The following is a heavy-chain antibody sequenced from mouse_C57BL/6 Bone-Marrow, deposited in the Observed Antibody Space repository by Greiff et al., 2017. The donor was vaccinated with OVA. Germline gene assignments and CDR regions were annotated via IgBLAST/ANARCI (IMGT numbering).Heavy chain of an antibody. CDR2: ISSGSSTI. CDR1: GFTFSDYG. CDR3: ARGDYYAMDY. V-gene: IGHV5-17*01. J-gene: IGHJ4*01. Sequence: VKVVESGGGLVKPGGSLKLSCAASGFTFSDYGMHWVRQAPEKGLEWVAYISSGSSTIYYADTVKGRFTISRDNAKNTLFLQMTSLRSEDTAMYYCARGDYYAMDYWGQGTSVTVSS.